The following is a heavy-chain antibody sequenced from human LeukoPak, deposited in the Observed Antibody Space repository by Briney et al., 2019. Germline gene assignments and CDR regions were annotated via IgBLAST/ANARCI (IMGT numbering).Heavy chain of an antibody. Sequence: GASVKVSCKASGGTFSNDAISWVRQAPGQGLEWMGRVIPTLGIALYAQRFKGRVTITADKSTSTAYMELSSLTFEDTAVYFCARDLVCTVNCKDSWGQGTLVTV. CDR1: GGTFSNDA. CDR2: VIPTLGIA. D-gene: IGHD3/OR15-3a*01. CDR3: ARDLVCTVNCKDS. V-gene: IGHV1-69*04. J-gene: IGHJ5*01.